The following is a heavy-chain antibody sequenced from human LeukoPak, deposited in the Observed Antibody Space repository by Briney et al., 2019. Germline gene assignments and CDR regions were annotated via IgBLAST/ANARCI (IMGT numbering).Heavy chain of an antibody. CDR3: AGGSGASWFDP. V-gene: IGHV4-59*01. CDR1: GGSISSGY. J-gene: IGHJ5*02. D-gene: IGHD2-8*02. CDR2: IYNSGRS. Sequence: PSETLSLTCSVSGGSISSGYWSWIRQPPGKGLEWIAYIYNSGRSNYNPSLKSRVTISLDTSKNRFSLKLSSVTAADTAVYYCAGGSGASWFDPWGQGTLVTVSS.